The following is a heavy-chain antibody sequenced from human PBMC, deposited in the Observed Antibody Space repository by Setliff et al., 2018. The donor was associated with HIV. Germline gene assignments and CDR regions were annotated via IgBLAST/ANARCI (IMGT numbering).Heavy chain of an antibody. CDR1: GYTFTNYD. J-gene: IGHJ4*02. CDR2: MNPDSRNT. Sequence: ASVKVSCKPSGYTFTNYDINWVRQAAGQGLEWMGWMNPDSRNTGYAQRFEGSVTMTWDTSISTAYMELSRLKSDDTAVYYCARGATTAGLIDYWGQGTLVTVSS. D-gene: IGHD4-4*01. V-gene: IGHV1-8*02. CDR3: ARGATTAGLIDY.